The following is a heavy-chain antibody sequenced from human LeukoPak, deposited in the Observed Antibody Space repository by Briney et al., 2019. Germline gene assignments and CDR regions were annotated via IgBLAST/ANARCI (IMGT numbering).Heavy chain of an antibody. Sequence: PGGSLRLSCAASGFTSSSYSMNWVRQAPGQGLEWVSSMSSTSTFIYYADSVKGRFPISSDTSKNTLSLQMNSLRAEDTAVYYCARDLSPVVRASPMGYWGQGTLVTVSS. D-gene: IGHD3-10*01. V-gene: IGHV3-21*01. CDR1: GFTSSSYS. CDR2: MSSTSTFI. CDR3: ARDLSPVVRASPMGY. J-gene: IGHJ4*02.